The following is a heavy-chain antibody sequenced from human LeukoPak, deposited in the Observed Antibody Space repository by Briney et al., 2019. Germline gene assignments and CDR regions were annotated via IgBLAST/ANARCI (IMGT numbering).Heavy chain of an antibody. CDR3: AKDRGDSGFDY. D-gene: IGHD4-17*01. CDR2: ISWNSGSI. V-gene: IGHV3-9*01. Sequence: GGSLRLSCAASGFTFDDYAMHWVRQAPGKGLEWVSGISWNSGSIGYADSVKGRFTISRDNAKNSLYLQMNSLRAEDTALYYCAKDRGDSGFDYWGQGTLVTVSS. J-gene: IGHJ4*02. CDR1: GFTFDDYA.